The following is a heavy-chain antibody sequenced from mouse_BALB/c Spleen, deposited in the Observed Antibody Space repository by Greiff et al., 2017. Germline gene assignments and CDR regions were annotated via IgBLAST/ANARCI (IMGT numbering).Heavy chain of an antibody. J-gene: IGHJ1*01. CDR2: INPNNGGT. CDR1: GYTFTDYN. CDR3: ARGGTTATDFDV. D-gene: IGHD1-2*01. V-gene: IGHV1-18*01. Sequence: VQLQQSGPELVKPGASVKIPCKASGYTFTDYNMDWVKQSHGKSLEWIGDINPNNGGTIYNQKFKGKATLTVDKSSSTAYMELRSLTSEDTAVYYCARGGTTATDFDVWGAGTTVTVAS.